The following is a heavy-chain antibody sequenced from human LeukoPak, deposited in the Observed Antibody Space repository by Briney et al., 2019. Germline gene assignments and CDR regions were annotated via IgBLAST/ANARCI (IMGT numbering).Heavy chain of an antibody. CDR1: GFTVSSNY. Sequence: GGSLRLSCAASGFTVSSNYMSWVRRAPGKGLEWVSLIYSGGMTYDADSVKGRFTISRDNSKNTLYLQMNSLRAEDTAVYYCARAGGGDKQQLVWYFDLWGRGTLVTVS. CDR2: IYSGGMT. CDR3: ARAGGGDKQQLVWYFDL. J-gene: IGHJ2*01. D-gene: IGHD6-13*01. V-gene: IGHV3-53*01.